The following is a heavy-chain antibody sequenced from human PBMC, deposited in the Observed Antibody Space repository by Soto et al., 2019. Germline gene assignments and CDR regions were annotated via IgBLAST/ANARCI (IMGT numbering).Heavy chain of an antibody. V-gene: IGHV3-23*01. CDR1: GFIFSNYA. CDR3: AKDRLGGGLDY. D-gene: IGHD3-16*01. J-gene: IGHJ4*02. CDR2: VTSRGDTT. Sequence: EVQLLQSGGGLVQPGGSLRLSCAASGFIFSNYAMNWVRQAPGKGLEWVSIVTSRGDTTYYADSVKGRFTISRDNSKNTLYLQLNSLTAEDTAVYFCAKDRLGGGLDYWGQGTLVCVSS.